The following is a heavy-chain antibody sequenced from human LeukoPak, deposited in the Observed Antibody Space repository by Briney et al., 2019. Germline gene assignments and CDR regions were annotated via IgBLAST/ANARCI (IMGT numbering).Heavy chain of an antibody. Sequence: GGSLRLTCAASGFTFSNYWMSWVRQAPGKGLEWVANIKQDGSEKYYVNSVKGRFTISRDNAKNSLYLQMNSLRAEDTAIYYCAREDDWNYEDYWGQGTLVTVSS. J-gene: IGHJ4*02. CDR1: GFTFSNYW. V-gene: IGHV3-7*01. D-gene: IGHD1-7*01. CDR2: IKQDGSEK. CDR3: AREDDWNYEDY.